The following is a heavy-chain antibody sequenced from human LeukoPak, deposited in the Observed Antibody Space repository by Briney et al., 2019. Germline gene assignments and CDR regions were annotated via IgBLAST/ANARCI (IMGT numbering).Heavy chain of an antibody. CDR1: GGSISSSNYY. CDR3: ARDRANNWFDP. CDR2: IYFSGST. V-gene: IGHV4-39*07. Sequence: PSETLSLTCTVSGGSISSSNYYWGWIRQPPGKGLEWIGSIYFSGSTYYNPSLKSRVTISVDTSKNQFSLKLSSVTAADTAVYYCARDRANNWFDPWGQGTLVTVSS. J-gene: IGHJ5*02.